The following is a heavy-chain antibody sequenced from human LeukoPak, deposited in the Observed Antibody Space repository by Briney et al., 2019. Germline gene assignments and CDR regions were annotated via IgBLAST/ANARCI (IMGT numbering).Heavy chain of an antibody. V-gene: IGHV4-38-2*02. CDR2: IYHSGTT. CDR1: GYSISSGYY. D-gene: IGHD5-12*01. J-gene: IGHJ4*02. CDR3: AREGRYSGYVYFDY. Sequence: TSETLSLTCTVSGYSISSGYYWGWIRQPPGEGLEWIGIIYHSGTTYYNPSLKSRVTISIDTSKTQFSLKLSSVTAAGTAVYYCAREGRYSGYVYFDYWGQGTLVTVSS.